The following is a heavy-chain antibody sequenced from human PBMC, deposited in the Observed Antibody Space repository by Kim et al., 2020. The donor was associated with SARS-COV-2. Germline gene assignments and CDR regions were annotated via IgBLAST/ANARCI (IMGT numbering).Heavy chain of an antibody. CDR3: GREVGSSREAY. D-gene: IGHD6-13*01. CDR2: INHSGST. V-gene: IGHV4-34*01. J-gene: IGHJ4*02. Sequence: SETLSLTCAVYGGSFSGYYWSWIRQPPGKGLEWIGEINHSGSTNYNPSLKSRVTITVDTSKNQFSLKLRSVTAADTAVYYCGREVGSSREAYCGQGTLV. CDR1: GGSFSGYY.